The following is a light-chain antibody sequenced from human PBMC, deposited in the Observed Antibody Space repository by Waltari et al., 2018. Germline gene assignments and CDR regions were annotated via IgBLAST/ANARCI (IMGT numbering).Light chain of an antibody. CDR3: NSFRSSDTYV. V-gene: IGLV2-14*01. J-gene: IGLJ1*01. CDR2: DVT. CDR1: SSDIGGYNY. Sequence: QSGLTQPASVSGPPGHSITISCTGSSSDIGGYNYVSWYQQHPGKAPKLIIYDVTKRPSGVSNRFSASKSGDTASLTISGLQAEDEADYYCNSFRSSDTYVFGTGTRVTVL.